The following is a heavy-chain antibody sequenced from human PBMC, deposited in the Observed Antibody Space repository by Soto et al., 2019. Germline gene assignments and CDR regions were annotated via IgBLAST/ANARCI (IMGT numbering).Heavy chain of an antibody. CDR1: GGSISSSSYY. V-gene: IGHV4-39*01. D-gene: IGHD3-3*02. CDR2: IYYSGST. CDR3: ARRPPIRVDAFDI. Sequence: QLQLQESGPGLVKPSETLSLTCTVSGGSISSSSYYWGWIRQPPGKGLEWIGSIYYSGSTYYNPSLKSRVTISVDTSKNQFSLKLSSVTAADTAVYYCARRPPIRVDAFDIWGQGTMVTVSS. J-gene: IGHJ3*02.